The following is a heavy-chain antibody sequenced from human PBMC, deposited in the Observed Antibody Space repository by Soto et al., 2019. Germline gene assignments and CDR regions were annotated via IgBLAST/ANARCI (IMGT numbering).Heavy chain of an antibody. CDR1: GYTFTSYD. CDR2: MNPNSGNT. CDR3: ASSSKSPGPPDY. Sequence: QVQLVQSGAEVKKPGASVKVSCKASGYTFTSYDITWVRQATGQGLEWMGWMNPNSGNTGYAQKFQGRVTMTRNTSIITAYMELSSLRSEDTAVYYCASSSKSPGPPDYGGQGTLVTVSS. V-gene: IGHV1-8*01. J-gene: IGHJ4*02.